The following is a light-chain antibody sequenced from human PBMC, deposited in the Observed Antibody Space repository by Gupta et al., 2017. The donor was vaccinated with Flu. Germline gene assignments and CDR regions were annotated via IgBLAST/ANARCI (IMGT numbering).Light chain of an antibody. V-gene: IGKV4-1*01. Sequence: MMTQSPGSLAVSLGERATINCKSSQSVLYSSNNKNYLAWYQQKPGQPPKLLIYWASTRESGVPDRFSGSGSGTDFTLTISSLQAEDVAVYYCQQYYSTPRLTFGGGTKVEIK. CDR1: QSVLYSSNNKNY. CDR3: QQYYSTPRLT. J-gene: IGKJ4*01. CDR2: WAS.